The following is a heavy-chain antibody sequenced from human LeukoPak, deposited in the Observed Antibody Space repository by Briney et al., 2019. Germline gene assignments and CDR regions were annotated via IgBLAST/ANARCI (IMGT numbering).Heavy chain of an antibody. Sequence: ASVKVSRKASGYTFTSYYMHWVRQAPGQGLEWMGIINPSGGSTSYAQKFQGRVTMTRDTSTSTVYMELSSLRSEDTAVYYCARDRCSSTSCYTRNWFDPWGQGTLVTVSS. CDR2: INPSGGST. CDR1: GYTFTSYY. CDR3: ARDRCSSTSCYTRNWFDP. D-gene: IGHD2-2*02. J-gene: IGHJ5*02. V-gene: IGHV1-46*01.